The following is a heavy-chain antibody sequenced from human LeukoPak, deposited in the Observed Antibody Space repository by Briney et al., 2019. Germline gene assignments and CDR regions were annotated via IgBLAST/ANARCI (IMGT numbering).Heavy chain of an antibody. J-gene: IGHJ5*02. V-gene: IGHV3-21*01. CDR3: ARGRLYDYGDYVLSWFDP. CDR1: GFTFSSYS. Sequence: SGGSLRLSCAASGFTFSSYSMNWVRQTPGKGLEWVSSISSSSSYIYYADSVKGRFTISRDNAKNSLYLQINSLRAEDTAVYYCARGRLYDYGDYVLSWFDPWGQGTLVTVSS. CDR2: ISSSSSYI. D-gene: IGHD4-17*01.